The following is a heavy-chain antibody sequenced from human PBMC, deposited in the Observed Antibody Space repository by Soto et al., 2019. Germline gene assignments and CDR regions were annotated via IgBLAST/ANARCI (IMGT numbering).Heavy chain of an antibody. J-gene: IGHJ4*02. Sequence: QVQLRESGPGLVKPSQTLSLTCTVSGGSINSGGYYWNWIRQHPGQGLEWIGYMYYSGSTYYNPFLRRRVMISADASENHFSRKLRSVTAADTAVYFCARGYRQSGYSSSWVFDYWGQGTLVNVSS. CDR3: ARGYRQSGYSSSWVFDY. D-gene: IGHD6-13*01. CDR2: MYYSGST. CDR1: GGSINSGGYY. V-gene: IGHV4-31*03.